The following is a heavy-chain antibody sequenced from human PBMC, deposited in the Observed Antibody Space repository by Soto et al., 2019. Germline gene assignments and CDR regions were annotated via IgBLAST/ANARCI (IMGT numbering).Heavy chain of an antibody. V-gene: IGHV4-34*01. CDR3: ASRGFGEPRVLFDI. J-gene: IGHJ3*02. CDR2: INHSGST. Sequence: QVQLQQWGAGLLKPSETLSLTCAVYGGSFSGYYWSWIRQPPGKGLEWIGEINHSGSTNYNPSLKSRVTISVDTSKNQFSLKLSSVTAADTAVYYCASRGFGEPRVLFDIWGQGTMVTVSS. D-gene: IGHD3-10*01. CDR1: GGSFSGYY.